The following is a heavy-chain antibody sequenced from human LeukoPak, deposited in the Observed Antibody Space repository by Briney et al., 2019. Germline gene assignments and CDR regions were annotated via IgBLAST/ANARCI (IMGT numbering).Heavy chain of an antibody. CDR2: VYHSGT. CDR3: ARGGAARLHFQN. J-gene: IGHJ1*01. Sequence: SETLSLTCTVSGGSINSGGYSWSWIRQPPGKGLEWIGHVYHSGTYFNPSLKSRVTISVDTSKNQFSLNLNSVTAADTAVYYCARGGAARLHFQNWGQGTLVTVSS. CDR1: GGSINSGGYS. V-gene: IGHV4-30-2*01. D-gene: IGHD6-6*01.